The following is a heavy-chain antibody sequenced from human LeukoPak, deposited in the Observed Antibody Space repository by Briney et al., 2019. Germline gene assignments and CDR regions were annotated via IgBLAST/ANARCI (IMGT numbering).Heavy chain of an antibody. CDR1: GFTFSSYA. V-gene: IGHV3-23*01. Sequence: GGSLRLSRAASGFTFSSYAMSWVRQAPGKGLEWVSSIGGSGDNTFYADSVKDRFTISRDNSKNTLFLQMNSLRAEDTAVYYCAKGRGTTVTSAANYWGQGTLVTVSS. CDR2: IGGSGDNT. J-gene: IGHJ4*02. CDR3: AKGRGTTVTSAANY. D-gene: IGHD4-17*01.